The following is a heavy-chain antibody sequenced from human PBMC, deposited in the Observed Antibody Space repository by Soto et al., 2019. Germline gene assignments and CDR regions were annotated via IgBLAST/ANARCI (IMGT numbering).Heavy chain of an antibody. Sequence: QVQLQESGPGLVKPSETLSLSCTVSDGSLSPNYWSWIRQPPGKGLEWIGYIYYAGTTTYNPSLRWRVTISLDTPKNELSLKLTSVTAADTAVYYCARLGRYYQALDSWGPGTLVTVSS. D-gene: IGHD3-22*01. J-gene: IGHJ4*02. CDR3: ARLGRYYQALDS. CDR2: IYYAGTT. V-gene: IGHV4-59*08. CDR1: DGSLSPNY.